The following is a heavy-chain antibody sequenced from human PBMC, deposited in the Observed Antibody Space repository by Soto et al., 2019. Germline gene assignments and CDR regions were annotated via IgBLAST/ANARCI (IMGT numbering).Heavy chain of an antibody. CDR3: VREEDLRVRVTYNWCDP. V-gene: IGHV4-31*02. J-gene: IGHJ5*02. CDR2: IYYSGST. CDR1: GGSISSGGYY. D-gene: IGHD3-10*01. Sequence: SETLSLTWTVAGGSISSGGYYWSWIRQHPGKGLEWIGYIYYSGSTYYNPSLKSRVTISIDTSKNQFSLKLTSVTAADTAVYFCVREEDLRVRVTYNWCDPWGQGTLVTVS.